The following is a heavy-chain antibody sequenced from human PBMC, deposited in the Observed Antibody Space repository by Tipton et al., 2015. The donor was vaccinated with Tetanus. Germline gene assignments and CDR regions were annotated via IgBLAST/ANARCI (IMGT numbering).Heavy chain of an antibody. CDR3: ARDGGNYFYYGMNV. V-gene: IGHV3-7*01. Sequence: SLRLSCAASGFTFSSYWMSWVRQAPGKGLEWVANIKQDGSAKYYVDSVKGRFTISRDNAKNSLYLQMNSLRAEDTAVYYCARDGGNYFYYGMNVWGQGAAVTVSS. CDR1: GFTFSSYW. J-gene: IGHJ6*02. CDR2: IKQDGSAK.